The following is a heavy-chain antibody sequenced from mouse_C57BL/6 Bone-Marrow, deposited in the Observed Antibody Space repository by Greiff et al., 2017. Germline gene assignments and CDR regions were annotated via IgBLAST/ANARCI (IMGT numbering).Heavy chain of an antibody. Sequence: QVQLQQSGAELVRPGTSVKVSCKASGYAFTNYLIEWVKQRPGQGLEWIGVINPGSGGTNYNEKFKGKATLTADKSSSTAYMQLSSLTSEDSAVYFCAREATVVATRYAMDYWGQGTSVTVSS. J-gene: IGHJ4*01. V-gene: IGHV1-54*01. CDR3: AREATVVATRYAMDY. CDR2: INPGSGGT. CDR1: GYAFTNYL. D-gene: IGHD1-1*01.